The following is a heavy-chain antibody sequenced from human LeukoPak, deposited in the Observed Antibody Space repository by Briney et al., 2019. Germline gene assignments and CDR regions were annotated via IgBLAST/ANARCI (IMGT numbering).Heavy chain of an antibody. CDR3: AREGMDFWSGFSDAFDI. CDR2: ISAYNGNT. V-gene: IGHV1-18*01. J-gene: IGHJ3*02. CDR1: GYTFTSYG. D-gene: IGHD3-3*01. Sequence: GASVKVSCKASGYTFTSYGISWVRQAPGQGLEWMGWISAYNGNTNYAQKLQGRVTMTTDTSTSTAYMELRSLRSDDTAVYYCAREGMDFWSGFSDAFDIWGQGTMVTVSS.